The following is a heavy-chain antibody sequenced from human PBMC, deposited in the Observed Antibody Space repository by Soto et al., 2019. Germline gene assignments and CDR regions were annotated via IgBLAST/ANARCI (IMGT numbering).Heavy chain of an antibody. Sequence: QVQLVDSGGGEVQPGRSLTISCAASGFTFSTYGMHWVRQTQVKGLEWVAVNSYDGTNKFYSDSVKGRFTISRDNFKNALTMQMSRLRADDTAVYSCAKDLQSYGDYDYYCYGMDVWGLGPRVPVSS. CDR3: AKDLQSYGDYDYYCYGMDV. V-gene: IGHV3-30*18. CDR1: GFTFSTYG. D-gene: IGHD4-17*01. J-gene: IGHJ6*02. CDR2: NSYDGTNK.